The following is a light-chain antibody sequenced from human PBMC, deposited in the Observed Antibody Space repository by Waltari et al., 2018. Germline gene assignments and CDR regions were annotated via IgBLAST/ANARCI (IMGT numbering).Light chain of an antibody. CDR3: QQYNKWPPYT. J-gene: IGKJ2*01. V-gene: IGKV3-15*01. Sequence: EMVMTQSPATLSVSPGERATLSCRASQSISSDLAWYQKKPGPPPRLLIYGASTSATGIPARFSGIGSGTEFTLTISSLQSEDFAVYYCQQYNKWPPYTFGQGTKLEIK. CDR2: GAS. CDR1: QSISSD.